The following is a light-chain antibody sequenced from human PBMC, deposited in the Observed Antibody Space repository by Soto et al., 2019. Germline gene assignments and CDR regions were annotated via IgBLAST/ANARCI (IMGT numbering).Light chain of an antibody. V-gene: IGLV2-14*01. J-gene: IGLJ2*01. CDR2: DVS. CDR1: SSDVGGYNY. Sequence: QSALTQPASVSGSPGQSITISCTGTSSDVGGYNYVSWYQQHPGKAPNLIIFDVSNRPSGVSNRFSGSKSGNSASLTISGLQDEDEADYYCRSYTGSNTPVVFGGGTKLTVL. CDR3: RSYTGSNTPVV.